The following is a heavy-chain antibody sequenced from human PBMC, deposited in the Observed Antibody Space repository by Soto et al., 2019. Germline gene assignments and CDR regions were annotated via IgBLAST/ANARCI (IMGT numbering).Heavy chain of an antibody. CDR2: ITNKENGEAT. D-gene: IGHD2-21*01. CDR1: GFSFPNAW. CDR3: TPGRCGSNEWSFDY. Sequence: EVQLVESGGGLVEPGGSLRLSCAASGFSFPNAWMTWVRQAPGKGLAWVGRITNKENGEATKYAATVKGRFTISRDDSENILYLQMDSLQTEDTAVYYCTPGRCGSNEWSFDYWGQGTLVTVSS. J-gene: IGHJ4*02. V-gene: IGHV3-15*06.